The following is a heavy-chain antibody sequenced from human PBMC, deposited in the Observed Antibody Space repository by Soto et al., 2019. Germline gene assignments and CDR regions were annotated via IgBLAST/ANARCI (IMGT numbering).Heavy chain of an antibody. V-gene: IGHV3-13*01. J-gene: IGHJ6*02. Sequence: GGSLRLSCAASGFTFSSYDMHWVRQATGKGLEWVSAIGTAGDTYYPGSVKGRFTISRENAKNSLYLQMNSLRAEDTAVYYCARVPRYTNVYGDYVDYQSEGLQLRYYYYYYGMDVWGQGTTVTVSS. D-gene: IGHD4-17*01. CDR2: IGTAGDT. CDR1: GFTFSSYD. CDR3: ARVPRYTNVYGDYVDYQSEGLQLRYYYYYYGMDV.